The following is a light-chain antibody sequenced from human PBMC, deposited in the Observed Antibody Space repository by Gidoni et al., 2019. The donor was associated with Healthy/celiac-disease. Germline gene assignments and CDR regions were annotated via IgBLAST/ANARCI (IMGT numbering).Light chain of an antibody. Sequence: QSALTQPASVSGSPGQSITISCTGTSIDVGSYKLVSWYQQHPGKAPKLMIYEASKRPSGVSNRFSGSKSGNTASLTISGLQAEDEADYYCCSYAGSSTVVFGGGTKLTVL. CDR1: SIDVGSYKL. CDR3: CSYAGSSTVV. CDR2: EAS. V-gene: IGLV2-23*01. J-gene: IGLJ2*01.